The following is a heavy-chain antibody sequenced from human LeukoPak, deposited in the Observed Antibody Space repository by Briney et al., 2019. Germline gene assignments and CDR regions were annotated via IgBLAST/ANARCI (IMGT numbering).Heavy chain of an antibody. V-gene: IGHV3-23*01. CDR2: ISGSGGST. D-gene: IGHD3-3*01. Sequence: GGSLRPSCAASGFTFNNYAMSWVRQAPGKGPEGVSAISGSGGSTYYADSVKGRFTISRDNSKNTLYLQMNSLRAEDTAVYYCARSAPSLALDYWGQGTLVTVSS. J-gene: IGHJ4*02. CDR3: ARSAPSLALDY. CDR1: GFTFNNYA.